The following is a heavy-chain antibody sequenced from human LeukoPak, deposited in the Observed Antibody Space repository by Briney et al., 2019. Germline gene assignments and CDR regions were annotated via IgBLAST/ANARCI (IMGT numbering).Heavy chain of an antibody. D-gene: IGHD6-13*01. CDR1: GYTFNNYG. CDR2: ISAYNGNT. Sequence: ASVKVSCKASGYTFNNYGISWVRQAPGQGLEWMGWISAYNGNTNYAQIFQGRVTMTTDTSTSTGYMELRSLRSDDTAVYYCARDLVPGLAAAGHHFDHWGQGTLVTASS. CDR3: ARDLVPGLAAAGHHFDH. J-gene: IGHJ4*02. V-gene: IGHV1-18*01.